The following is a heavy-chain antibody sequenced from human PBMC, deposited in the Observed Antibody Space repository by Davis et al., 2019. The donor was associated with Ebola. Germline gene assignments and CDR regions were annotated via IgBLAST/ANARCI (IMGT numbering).Heavy chain of an antibody. CDR3: ARRSAYDFWSGYGY. Sequence: GESLKISCKSSGYNFATYWIGWVRQMPGKGLECMGIIYPGDSETRYSPSFQGQVTISADKSITTAYLQWSSLKASDTAMYYCARRSAYDFWSGYGYWGQGTLVTVSS. CDR2: IYPGDSET. D-gene: IGHD3-3*01. CDR1: GYNFATYW. J-gene: IGHJ4*02. V-gene: IGHV5-51*01.